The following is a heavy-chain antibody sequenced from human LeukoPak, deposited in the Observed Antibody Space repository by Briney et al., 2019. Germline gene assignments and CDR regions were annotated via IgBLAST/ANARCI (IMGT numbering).Heavy chain of an antibody. Sequence: PGGSLRLSCEASGFTFSDSAMSWVRQASGRGLEWVGRIKSKTDGGTTDYAAPVKGRFTISRDDSKNTLNLQMNGLKTEDTAVYYCTPSIAVAGSLDYWGQGTLVTVSS. D-gene: IGHD6-19*01. CDR2: IKSKTDGGTT. V-gene: IGHV3-15*01. CDR1: GFTFSDSA. CDR3: TPSIAVAGSLDY. J-gene: IGHJ4*02.